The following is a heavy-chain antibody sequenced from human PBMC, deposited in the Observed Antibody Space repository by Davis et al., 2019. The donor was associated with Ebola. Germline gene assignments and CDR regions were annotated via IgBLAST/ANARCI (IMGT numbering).Heavy chain of an antibody. CDR1: GFTFKTYG. CDR3: GRDILGVAAGPDS. V-gene: IGHV3-21*01. Sequence: GESLKISCTTSGFTFKTYGLNWVRQSPGKGLEWVASVSATPQADYADSFKGRFTNSRDNAKNSVYLQMNSLRVDDTAVYYCGRDILGVAAGPDSWGQGTLVTVSS. J-gene: IGHJ5*02. CDR2: VSATPQA. D-gene: IGHD6-13*01.